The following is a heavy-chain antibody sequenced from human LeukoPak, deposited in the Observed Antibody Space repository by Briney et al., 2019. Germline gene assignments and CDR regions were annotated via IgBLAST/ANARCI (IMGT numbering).Heavy chain of an antibody. V-gene: IGHV3-64*01. J-gene: IGHJ3*01. D-gene: IGHD3-10*01. Sequence: GESLRLSCVASGFTFSSFSMHWVRQAPGVGLEYVSAINDDGGDTYYANSVKDRFTISRDNSRNTLYLQMGSLRPEDMAVYYCARVGTSGTFDVWGQGTLVTVSS. CDR2: INDDGGDT. CDR1: GFTFSSFS. CDR3: ARVGTSGTFDV.